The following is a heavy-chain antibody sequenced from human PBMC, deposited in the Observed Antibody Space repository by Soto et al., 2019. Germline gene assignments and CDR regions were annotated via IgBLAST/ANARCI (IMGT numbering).Heavy chain of an antibody. CDR1: GFTFNNYA. J-gene: IGHJ4*02. Sequence: GGSLRLSCAASGFTFNNYAMNWVRQAPGKGLEWVATISGTGGSTYYADSVKGRFTISRDNSKNTLYLQMNSLRVEDTAVYYCAKDRLGGNFDYWGQGTQVTVST. V-gene: IGHV3-23*01. CDR2: ISGTGGST. CDR3: AKDRLGGNFDY.